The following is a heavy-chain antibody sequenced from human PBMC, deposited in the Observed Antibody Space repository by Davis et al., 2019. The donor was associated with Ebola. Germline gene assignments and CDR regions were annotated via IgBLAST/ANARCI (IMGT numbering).Heavy chain of an antibody. CDR3: ARLLGYCSGGSCYSWYYYYGMDV. Sequence: GESLKISCKGSGYSFTSYWIGWVRQMPGKGLEWMGIIYPGDSDTRYSPSFQGQVTISADKSISTAYLQWSSLKASDTAMYYCARLLGYCSGGSCYSWYYYYGMDVWGQGTTVTVSS. V-gene: IGHV5-51*01. D-gene: IGHD2-15*01. CDR2: IYPGDSDT. J-gene: IGHJ6*02. CDR1: GYSFTSYW.